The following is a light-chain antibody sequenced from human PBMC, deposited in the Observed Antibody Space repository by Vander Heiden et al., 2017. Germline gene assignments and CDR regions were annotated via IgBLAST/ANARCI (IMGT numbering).Light chain of an antibody. CDR1: QDISNY. Sequence: DIQVTQSTSSLSASVGDRVTITCQASQDISNYLNWYQQKPGKAPKLLIYDASNLETGVPSRFSGSGSGTDFTFTISSLQPEDFATYYCQKDDNLPRTFGRGTKVEIK. CDR3: QKDDNLPRT. J-gene: IGKJ3*01. CDR2: DAS. V-gene: IGKV1-33*01.